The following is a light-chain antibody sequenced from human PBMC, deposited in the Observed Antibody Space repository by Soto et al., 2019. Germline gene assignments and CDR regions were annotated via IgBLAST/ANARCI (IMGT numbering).Light chain of an antibody. Sequence: EIVVTQSPALLSVSPGERVTLSCRASQSVISSIAWYQQKLGQAPRLLIYGASTRATGIPTRFSGSGSGTEFFLTISSLQSEDFAIYYCQHYNKWLGTFGGGNKVDIX. V-gene: IGKV3-15*01. CDR2: GAS. J-gene: IGKJ4*01. CDR3: QHYNKWLGT. CDR1: QSVISS.